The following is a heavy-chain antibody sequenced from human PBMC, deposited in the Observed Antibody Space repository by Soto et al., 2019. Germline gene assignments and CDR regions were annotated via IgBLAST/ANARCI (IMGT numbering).Heavy chain of an antibody. Sequence: LSLTCTVAGHSINSDYYWGWIRQPPGKGLEWIGSIYPGGGTYYNPSLKSRVTISIDTSKNQFSLRLTSVTAADTAMYYCARKGYYPSGRINLFDSWGQGTLVTVSS. J-gene: IGHJ4*02. CDR2: IYPGGGT. CDR3: ARKGYYPSGRINLFDS. CDR1: GHSINSDYY. D-gene: IGHD3-10*01. V-gene: IGHV4-38-2*02.